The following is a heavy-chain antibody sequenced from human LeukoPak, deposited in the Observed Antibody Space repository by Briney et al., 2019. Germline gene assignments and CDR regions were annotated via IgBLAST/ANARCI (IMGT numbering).Heavy chain of an antibody. Sequence: PGGSLRLSCAASGFTFSSYTMNWVRQAPGKGLEWVSSISSSSSHIYYADSVKGRFTISRDNAKNSLYLQMNSLRAEDTAVYYCARASRAAAGITDYWGQGTLVTVPS. CDR2: ISSSSSHI. J-gene: IGHJ4*02. CDR1: GFTFSSYT. D-gene: IGHD6-13*01. V-gene: IGHV3-21*01. CDR3: ARASRAAAGITDY.